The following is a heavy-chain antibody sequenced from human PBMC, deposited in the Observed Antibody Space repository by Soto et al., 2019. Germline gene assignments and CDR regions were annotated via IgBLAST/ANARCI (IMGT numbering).Heavy chain of an antibody. Sequence: SETLSLTCAVSGGSISSGGYSWSWIRQPPGKGLEWIGYIYHSGSTYYNPSLKSRVTISVDRSKNQFSLKLSSVTAADTAVYYCARLRYQLPHYFDYWGQGTLVTVSS. CDR1: GGSISSGGYS. CDR2: IYHSGST. V-gene: IGHV4-30-2*01. D-gene: IGHD2-2*01. CDR3: ARLRYQLPHYFDY. J-gene: IGHJ4*02.